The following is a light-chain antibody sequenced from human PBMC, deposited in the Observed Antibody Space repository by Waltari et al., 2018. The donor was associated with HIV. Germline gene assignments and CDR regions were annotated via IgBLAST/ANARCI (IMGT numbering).Light chain of an antibody. CDR1: SSDFSTYDF. CDR2: DVT. Sequence: QSALTQPASVSGSPGQSITISCSGTSSDFSTYDFVFWYQKHPAKAPKLLIYDVTARPSGVSRRFSGSKSGSTASLTISSIQADDEADYYCSSYTTSNTVVFGPGTKLSVL. V-gene: IGLV2-14*03. J-gene: IGLJ2*01. CDR3: SSYTTSNTVV.